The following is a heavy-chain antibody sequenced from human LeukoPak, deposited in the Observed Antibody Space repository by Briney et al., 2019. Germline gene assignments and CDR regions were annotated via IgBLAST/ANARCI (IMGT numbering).Heavy chain of an antibody. V-gene: IGHV4-34*01. D-gene: IGHD3-10*01. Sequence: SETLSLTCTVSGGSISSYYWSWIRQPPGKGLEWVGEINHSGSTNYNPSLKSRVTISVDTSKNQFSLKLSSVTAADTAVYYCARLTSMVRGVISYYYYMDVWGKGTTVTISS. J-gene: IGHJ6*03. CDR3: ARLTSMVRGVISYYYYMDV. CDR2: INHSGST. CDR1: GGSISSYY.